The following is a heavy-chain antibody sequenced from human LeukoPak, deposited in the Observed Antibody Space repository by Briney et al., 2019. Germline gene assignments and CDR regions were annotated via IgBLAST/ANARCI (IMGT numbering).Heavy chain of an antibody. D-gene: IGHD3-22*01. Sequence: PSQTLSLTCTVSVGSISSGSYYWSWIRQPAGKGLEWIGRIYTSGSTNYNPSLKSRVTISVDTSKNQFSLKLSSVTAADTAVYYCARTRPRFVDSSSGWFDPWGQGTLVTVSS. V-gene: IGHV4-61*02. CDR2: IYTSGST. J-gene: IGHJ5*02. CDR3: ARTRPRFVDSSSGWFDP. CDR1: VGSISSGSYY.